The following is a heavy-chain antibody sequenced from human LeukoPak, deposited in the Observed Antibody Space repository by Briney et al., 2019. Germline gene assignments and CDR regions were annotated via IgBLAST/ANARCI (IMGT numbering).Heavy chain of an antibody. CDR1: GYSITDYY. J-gene: IGHJ4*02. Sequence: ASVKVSCKAYGYSITDYYGHWVRQAPGQGLERMGVINPSGRSTTNAQKFQGRVTLTRDTSTNTIYMELSSLRSDDTAVYYCARDAEGGSSWYDYWGQGTLVTVSS. V-gene: IGHV1-46*01. CDR3: ARDAEGGSSWYDY. CDR2: INPSGRST. D-gene: IGHD6-13*01.